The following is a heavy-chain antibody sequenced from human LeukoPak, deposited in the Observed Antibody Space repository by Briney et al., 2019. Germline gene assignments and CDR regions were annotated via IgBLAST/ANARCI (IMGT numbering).Heavy chain of an antibody. Sequence: GGSLRLSCAASGVTFSSYSMNWVRQAPGKGLEWVSYISSSSSYIYYADSVKGRLTISRDNAKKSLYLQMKRLRAEDTAVYYCARDCSSTSCYVGYNWFDPWGQGTLVTVSS. D-gene: IGHD2-2*01. V-gene: IGHV3-21*01. J-gene: IGHJ5*02. CDR2: ISSSSSYI. CDR1: GVTFSSYS. CDR3: ARDCSSTSCYVGYNWFDP.